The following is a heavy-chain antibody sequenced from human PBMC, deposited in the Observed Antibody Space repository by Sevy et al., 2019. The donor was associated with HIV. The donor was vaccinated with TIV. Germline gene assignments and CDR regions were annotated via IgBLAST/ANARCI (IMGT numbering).Heavy chain of an antibody. D-gene: IGHD6-13*01. V-gene: IGHV3-13*01. CDR1: GFTFSSYD. J-gene: IGHJ4*02. CDR3: ARGLTVIAAAGNDGDY. Sequence: GGSLRLSCAASGFTFSSYDMHWVRQATGKGLEWVSAIGTAGDTYYPGSVKGRFTISRENAKNSLYLQMNSLRAGDTAVYYCARGLTVIAAAGNDGDYWGQGTLVTVSS. CDR2: IGTAGDT.